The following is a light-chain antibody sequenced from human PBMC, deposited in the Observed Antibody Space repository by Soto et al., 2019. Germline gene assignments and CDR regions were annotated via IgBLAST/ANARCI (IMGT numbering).Light chain of an antibody. J-gene: IGKJ4*01. CDR2: DAS. CDR3: QQRGNWPS. CDR1: QSISSY. V-gene: IGKV1-33*01. Sequence: DIQMTQSPSALSASVGDSVTITCRASQSISSYLNWYQQKPGKAPKLLIYDASNLETGVPSRFSGSGSGTDFTFTISSLEPEDFAVYYCQQRGNWPSFGGGTKVDIK.